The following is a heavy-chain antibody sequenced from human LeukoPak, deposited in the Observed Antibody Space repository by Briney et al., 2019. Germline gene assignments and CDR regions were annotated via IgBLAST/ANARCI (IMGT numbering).Heavy chain of an antibody. V-gene: IGHV3-30*14. D-gene: IGHD1-26*01. CDR3: TRGGGANYYGDYFDY. J-gene: IGHJ4*02. Sequence: GGSLRLSCAGSGFTLSSYYMHWVRQAPDKGLEWVAVMSYDETAANYAGSVQGRFTVSRDNSKNTLFLQINSLRAEDMAMYFCTRGGGANYYGDYFDYWSQGTLVTVSS. CDR1: GFTLSSYY. CDR2: MSYDETAA.